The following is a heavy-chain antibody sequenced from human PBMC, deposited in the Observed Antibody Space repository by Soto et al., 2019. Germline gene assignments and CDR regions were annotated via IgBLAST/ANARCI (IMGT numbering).Heavy chain of an antibody. CDR3: ARDNPSCLGANGFDI. Sequence: SETLSLTCSVSGDSVSSGGSYWSWVRQHPGRGLEWIGFIYDSGRAYYNPSLKSRVIVSVDTSQNQFSLKLSSVTAADTAVYYCARDNPSCLGANGFDIWGPGRMVTVSS. CDR2: IYDSGRA. J-gene: IGHJ3*02. D-gene: IGHD2-2*01. V-gene: IGHV4-31*03. CDR1: GDSVSSGGSY.